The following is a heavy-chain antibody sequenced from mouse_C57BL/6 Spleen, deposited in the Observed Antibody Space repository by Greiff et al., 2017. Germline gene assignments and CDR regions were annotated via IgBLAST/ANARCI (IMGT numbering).Heavy chain of an antibody. CDR2: IVPADGNT. CDR3: AGGAEAEGGFAY. CDR1: GFNINNTY. V-gene: IGHV14-3*01. Sequence: EVQLQQSVAELVRPGPSVTLSCTASGFNINNTYMHWVKQRPEQGLVWIGRIVPADGNTKYAPKFQSKATITADTSSNPAYLQLSSLTSEDTAIYYCAGGAEAEGGFAYWGQGTLVTVSA. J-gene: IGHJ3*01. D-gene: IGHD3-3*01.